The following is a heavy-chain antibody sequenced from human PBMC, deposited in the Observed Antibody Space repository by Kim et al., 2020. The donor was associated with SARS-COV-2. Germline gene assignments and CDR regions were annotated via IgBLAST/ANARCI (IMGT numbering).Heavy chain of an antibody. CDR2: IVVGSGNT. J-gene: IGHJ6*02. CDR3: AADSPSSGSYYSYYYGMDV. CDR1: GFTFTSSA. V-gene: IGHV1-58*02. Sequence: SVKVSCKASGFTFTSSAMQWVRQARGQRLAWIGWIVVGSGNTNYAQKFQERVTITRDMSTRTAYMELSSLRSEDTAVYYCAADSPSSGSYYSYYYGMDVWGQGTTVTVSS. D-gene: IGHD3-10*01.